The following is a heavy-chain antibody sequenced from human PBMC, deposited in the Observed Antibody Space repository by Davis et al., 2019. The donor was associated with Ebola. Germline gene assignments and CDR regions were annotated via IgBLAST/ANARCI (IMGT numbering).Heavy chain of an antibody. V-gene: IGHV3-23*01. CDR2: ISGSGGST. Sequence: PGGSLRLSCAASGFTFSSYAMSWVRQAPGKGLEWVSAISGSGGSTYYADSVKGRFTISRDNSKNTLYLQMNSLRAEDTAVYYCAKDFGTYYDFWSGYYGGTVFDYWGQGTLVTVSS. CDR1: GFTFSSYA. J-gene: IGHJ4*02. CDR3: AKDFGTYYDFWSGYYGGTVFDY. D-gene: IGHD3-3*01.